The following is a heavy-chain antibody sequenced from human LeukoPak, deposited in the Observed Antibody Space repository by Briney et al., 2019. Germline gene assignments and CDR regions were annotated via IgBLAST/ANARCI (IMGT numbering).Heavy chain of an antibody. CDR3: ARSMTTVTTGWFDP. Sequence: PSETLSLTCAVYGGSFSGYYWSWIRQPPGMGLEWIGEINHSGSTNYNPSLKSRVTISVDTSKNQFSLKLSSVTAADTAVYYCARSMTTVTTGWFDPWGQGTLVTVSS. J-gene: IGHJ5*02. CDR2: INHSGST. CDR1: GGSFSGYY. V-gene: IGHV4-34*01. D-gene: IGHD4-17*01.